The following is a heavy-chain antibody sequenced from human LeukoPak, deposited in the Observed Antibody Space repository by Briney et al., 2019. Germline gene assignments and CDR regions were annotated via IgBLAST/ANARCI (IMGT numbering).Heavy chain of an antibody. J-gene: IGHJ5*02. CDR2: MNPNSGNT. CDR1: GYTFTSYD. D-gene: IGHD1-26*01. Sequence: ASVKVSCKASGYTFTSYDINWVRQATGQGLEWMGWMNPNSGNTGYAQKFQGRVTMTRDTSISTAYMELSRLRSDDTAVYYCARRIVGATNWFDPWGQGTLVTVSS. CDR3: ARRIVGATNWFDP. V-gene: IGHV1-8*02.